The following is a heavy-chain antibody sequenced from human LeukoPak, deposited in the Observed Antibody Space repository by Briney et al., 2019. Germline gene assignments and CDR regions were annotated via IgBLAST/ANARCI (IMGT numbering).Heavy chain of an antibody. V-gene: IGHV3-23*01. D-gene: IGHD2-21*01. Sequence: GGSLRLPCAASGFTFNNYAMSWVRQAPGKGLEWVSGIDGSADNTYYADSVKGRFTISRDNSKDTLFLQMNSLRAEDTAVYYCAKADTYGGNSQLFDFWGQGTLVTVSS. CDR3: AKADTYGGNSQLFDF. J-gene: IGHJ4*02. CDR2: IDGSADNT. CDR1: GFTFNNYA.